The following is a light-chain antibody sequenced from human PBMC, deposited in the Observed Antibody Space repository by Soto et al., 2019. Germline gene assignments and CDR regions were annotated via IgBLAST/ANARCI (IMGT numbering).Light chain of an antibody. Sequence: IWMTQSPSLLSASTGDRVTITCRASQSISSYLNLYQQKPGKAPKLLIYAASSLQSGVPSRFSGSGSGTDFTLTISSLQPEDFATYYCQQSYSTPWTFGQGTKVDIK. J-gene: IGKJ1*01. CDR3: QQSYSTPWT. V-gene: IGKV1-39*01. CDR1: QSISSY. CDR2: AAS.